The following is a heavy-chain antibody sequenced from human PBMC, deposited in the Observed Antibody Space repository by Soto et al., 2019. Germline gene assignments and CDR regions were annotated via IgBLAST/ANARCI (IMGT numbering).Heavy chain of an antibody. CDR1: GFTFSNAW. J-gene: IGHJ6*02. CDR2: NKSKTDGGTT. D-gene: IGHD3-9*01. Sequence: EVQLVESGGGLVKPGGSLRLSCAASGFTFSNAWMSWVRQAPGKGLEWVGRNKSKTDGGTTDYAAPVKGRFTISRDDSKNTLYLQITRRKTEDTAVHYCAPPPPLDILAGEAPIRYYYSGMDVWGQGTTVTVSS. CDR3: APPPPLDILAGEAPIRYYYSGMDV. V-gene: IGHV3-15*01.